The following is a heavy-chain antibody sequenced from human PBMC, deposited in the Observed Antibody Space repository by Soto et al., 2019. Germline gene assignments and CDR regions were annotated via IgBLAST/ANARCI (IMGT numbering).Heavy chain of an antibody. CDR1: GSGFISSG. CDR2: IVVASGQT. J-gene: IGHJ6*02. Sequence: GASVKVSCKASGSGFISSGIQWVRQAHGQRLEWIGWIVVASGQTNYAQNYRGRVAITRDTSTATAYIELTGLTSEDTAVYFCSADRPDIAVGWWVWGQGTRVTVS. CDR3: SADRPDIAVGWWV. D-gene: IGHD2-15*01. V-gene: IGHV1-58*02.